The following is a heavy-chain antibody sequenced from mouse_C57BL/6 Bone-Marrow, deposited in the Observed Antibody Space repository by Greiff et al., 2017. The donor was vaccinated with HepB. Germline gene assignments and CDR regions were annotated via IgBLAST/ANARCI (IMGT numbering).Heavy chain of an antibody. Sequence: QVQLKESGAELVRPGSSVKLSCKASGYTFTSYWMHWVKQRPIQGLEWIGNIDPSDSETHYNQKFKDKATLTVDKSSSTAYMQLSSLTSEDSAVYYCARSPYYGSSYYYAMDYWGQGTSVTVSS. J-gene: IGHJ4*01. CDR3: ARSPYYGSSYYYAMDY. CDR2: IDPSDSET. V-gene: IGHV1-52*01. D-gene: IGHD1-1*01. CDR1: GYTFTSYW.